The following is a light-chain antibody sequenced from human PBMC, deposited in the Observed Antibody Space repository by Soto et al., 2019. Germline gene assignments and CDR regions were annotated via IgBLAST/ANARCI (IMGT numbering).Light chain of an antibody. J-gene: IGLJ1*01. CDR2: EDR. V-gene: IGLV3-21*02. Sequence: SYELTQPPSVSAAPGQTARITCGGDDIGSKSVHWYQQKPGQAPVLVVYEDRARPSGIPERFSGSNSGNTATLTISRVEDGDEADYYCQVWDSSNYHYVFGSGTGHRP. CDR3: QVWDSSNYHYV. CDR1: DIGSKS.